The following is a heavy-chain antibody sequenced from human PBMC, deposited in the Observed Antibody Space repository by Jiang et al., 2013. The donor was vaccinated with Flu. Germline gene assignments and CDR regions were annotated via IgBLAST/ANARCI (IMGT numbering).Heavy chain of an antibody. CDR2: INPNSGGT. J-gene: IGHJ4*02. Sequence: SGAEVKKPGASVKVSCETSGYSFTKYGISWVRQAPGQGLEWMGWINPNSGGTNYAQKFQGRVTMTRDTSISTAYMELSRLRSDDTAVYYCARVGGYGGLLRNDFDYWGQGTLVTVSS. CDR1: GYSFTKYG. CDR3: ARVGGYGGLLRNDFDY. D-gene: IGHD4-23*01. V-gene: IGHV1-2*02.